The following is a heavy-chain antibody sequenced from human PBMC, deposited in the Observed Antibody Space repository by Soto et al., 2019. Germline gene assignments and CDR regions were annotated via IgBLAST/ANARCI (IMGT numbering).Heavy chain of an antibody. D-gene: IGHD2-15*01. CDR1: GFTFSSYS. CDR3: ALPTPTGWGAYCSGGSCYPRYPYYYYYMDV. Sequence: GGSLRLSCAASGFTFSSYSMNWVRQAPGKGLEWVSSISSSSSYIYYADSLKGRFTISRDNAKNSLYLQMNSLRAEDTAVYYCALPTPTGWGAYCSGGSCYPRYPYYYYYMDVWGKGTTVTVSS. J-gene: IGHJ6*03. CDR2: ISSSSSYI. V-gene: IGHV3-21*01.